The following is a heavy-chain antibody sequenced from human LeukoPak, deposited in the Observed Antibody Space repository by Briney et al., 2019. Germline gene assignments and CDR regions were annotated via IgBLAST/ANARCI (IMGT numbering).Heavy chain of an antibody. Sequence: GESLRLSCAASGFTFSSYAMSWVRQAPGKGLEWVSAISGSGGSTYYADSVKGRFTISRDNSKNTLYLQMNSLRAEDTAVYYCAKENYDILTGYSPYYFDYWGQGTLVTVSS. V-gene: IGHV3-23*01. J-gene: IGHJ4*02. CDR1: GFTFSSYA. D-gene: IGHD3-9*01. CDR3: AKENYDILTGYSPYYFDY. CDR2: ISGSGGST.